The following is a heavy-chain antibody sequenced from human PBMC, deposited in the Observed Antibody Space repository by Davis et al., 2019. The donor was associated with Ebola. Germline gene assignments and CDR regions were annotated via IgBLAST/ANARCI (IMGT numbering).Heavy chain of an antibody. J-gene: IGHJ4*02. CDR3: TATVTNDY. CDR2: IRSKANSYAT. Sequence: GESLKISCAASGFTFSGSAMHWVRQASGKGLEWVGRIRSKANSYATAYAASVKGRFTISRDDSKNTAYLQMNSLKTEDTAVYYCTATVTNDYWGQGTLVTVSS. V-gene: IGHV3-73*01. D-gene: IGHD4-17*01. CDR1: GFTFSGSA.